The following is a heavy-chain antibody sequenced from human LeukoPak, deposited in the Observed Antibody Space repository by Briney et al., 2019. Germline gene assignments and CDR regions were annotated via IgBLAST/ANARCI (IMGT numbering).Heavy chain of an antibody. V-gene: IGHV4-31*03. CDR3: ARVVRYCSSTSCGYFDY. D-gene: IGHD2-2*01. CDR2: IYYSGST. J-gene: IGHJ4*02. CDR1: GGSISSGGYY. Sequence: PSQTVSLTCTVSGGSISSGGYYWSWIRQHPGKGLEWIGYIYYSGSTYYNPSLKSRVTISVDTSKNQFSLKLSSVTAADTAVYYCARVVRYCSSTSCGYFDYWGQGTLVTVSS.